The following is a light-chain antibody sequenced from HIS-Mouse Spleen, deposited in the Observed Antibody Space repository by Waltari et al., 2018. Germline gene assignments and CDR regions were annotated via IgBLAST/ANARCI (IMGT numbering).Light chain of an antibody. CDR1: SSVVGGYNY. V-gene: IGLV2-11*01. CDR2: DVS. Sequence: QSALTQPRPVSGSPGQSVTISCTGTSSVVGGYNYVHWYQQPPGKAPKLMIYDVSKRPSGVPDRFSGSKSGNTASLTISGLQAEDEADYYCCSYAGSYTWVFGGGTKLTVL. CDR3: CSYAGSYTWV. J-gene: IGLJ3*02.